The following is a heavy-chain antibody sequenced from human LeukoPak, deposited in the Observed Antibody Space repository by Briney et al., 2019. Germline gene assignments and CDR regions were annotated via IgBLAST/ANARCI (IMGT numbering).Heavy chain of an antibody. Sequence: TSETLSLTCTVSSGSIRNSNYYWGWIRQSPGKGLEWIGSIFYDGSSDYNPSLKSRVTISVDTSKNQFSLKLSSVTAADTAEYFCARESRRSYCNEYWGQGTLVTVSS. D-gene: IGHD2-2*01. CDR2: IFYDGSS. J-gene: IGHJ4*02. V-gene: IGHV4-39*07. CDR1: SGSIRNSNYY. CDR3: ARESRRSYCNEY.